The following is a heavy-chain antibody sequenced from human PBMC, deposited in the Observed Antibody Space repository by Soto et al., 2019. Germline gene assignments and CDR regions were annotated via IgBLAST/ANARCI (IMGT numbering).Heavy chain of an antibody. CDR1: GGTFSSYA. Sequence: SVKVSCKASGGTFSSYAISWVRQAPGQGLEWMGGIIPIFGTANYAQKFQGRVTITANQFSLELRSVTAADTAVYYCAAAHMGVAVPNWFDPWGHGTLVTVSS. D-gene: IGHD6-19*01. J-gene: IGHJ5*02. V-gene: IGHV1-69*13. CDR3: AAAHMGVAVPNWFDP. CDR2: IIPIFGTA.